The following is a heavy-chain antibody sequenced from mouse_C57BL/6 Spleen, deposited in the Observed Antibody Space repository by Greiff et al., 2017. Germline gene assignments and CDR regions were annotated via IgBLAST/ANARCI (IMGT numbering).Heavy chain of an antibody. CDR1: GYTFTSYW. CDR3: ARERLDGYWGMDY. CDR2: INPSSGYT. J-gene: IGHJ4*01. D-gene: IGHD2-3*01. V-gene: IGHV1-7*01. Sequence: QVQLQQSGAELAKPGASVKLSCKASGYTFTSYWMHWVKQRPGQGLEWIGYINPSSGYTKYNQKFKAKATLTADKASSTAYMQLSSLTYEDAAVYYCARERLDGYWGMDYWGQGTSVTVSS.